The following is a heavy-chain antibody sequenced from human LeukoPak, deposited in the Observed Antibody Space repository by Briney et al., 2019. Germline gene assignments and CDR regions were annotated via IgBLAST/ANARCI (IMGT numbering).Heavy chain of an antibody. CDR2: ISYDGSNK. CDR1: GFTFSWYG. D-gene: IGHD1-26*01. V-gene: IGHV3-30*03. J-gene: IGHJ4*02. CDR3: ARRHPNSGSNDY. Sequence: GGSLRLSCAASGFTFSWYGMHWVRQAPGKGLEWVAVISYDGSNKHYADSVKGRFTISRDISKNTLYLQMNSLRAEDTAVYYCARRHPNSGSNDYWGQGTLVTVSS.